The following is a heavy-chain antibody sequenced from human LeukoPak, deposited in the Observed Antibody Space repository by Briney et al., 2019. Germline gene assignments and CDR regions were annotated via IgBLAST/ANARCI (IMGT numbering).Heavy chain of an antibody. CDR1: GGSISNYY. Sequence: SETLSLTCTVSGGSISNYYWSWIRQPPGKALEWIGYIYYTGTTKYNPSLKGRATISLDTSKNQFSLKLTSVTAADTALFFCARGYDIDVWGQGTTVTVSS. CDR2: IYYTGTT. CDR3: ARGYDIDV. J-gene: IGHJ6*02. V-gene: IGHV4-59*01.